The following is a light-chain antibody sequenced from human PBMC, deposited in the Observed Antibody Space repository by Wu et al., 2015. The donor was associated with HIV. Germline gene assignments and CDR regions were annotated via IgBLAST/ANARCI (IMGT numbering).Light chain of an antibody. V-gene: IGKV1-9*01. CDR2: TAS. CDR1: QDINRY. CDR3: QQYGSSPLYS. J-gene: IGKJ2*03. Sequence: DIQLTQSPSFLSASVGDRVTITCRASQDINRYLAWYQQKPAKAPALLIYTASTLHSGVPSRFSGSGSGTEFTLTISRLEPEDFAVYYCQQYGSSPLYSFGQGTKLEIK.